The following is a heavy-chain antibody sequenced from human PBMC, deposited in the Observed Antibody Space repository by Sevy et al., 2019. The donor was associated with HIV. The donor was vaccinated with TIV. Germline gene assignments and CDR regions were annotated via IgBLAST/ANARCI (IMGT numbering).Heavy chain of an antibody. J-gene: IGHJ5*02. CDR3: ARDRRREDYGGNGGWFDP. CDR2: ISSSSTYI. CDR1: GFTFSSYS. D-gene: IGHD4-17*01. V-gene: IGHV3-21*01. Sequence: GESLKISCAASGFTFSSYSMNWVRQAPGKGLEWVASISSSSTYIYYADSVKGRFTISRDNAKNSLYLQMNSLRDEDTAVYYCARDRRREDYGGNGGWFDPWGQGTLVTVSS.